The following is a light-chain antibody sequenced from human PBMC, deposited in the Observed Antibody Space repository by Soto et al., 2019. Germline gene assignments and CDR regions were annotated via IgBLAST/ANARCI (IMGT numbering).Light chain of an antibody. CDR2: DVD. J-gene: IGLJ2*01. CDR1: SSDVGGYNY. V-gene: IGLV2-14*03. CDR3: SSYTSSSTVI. Sequence: QSALTQSASISGSPGQSITSSCTGTSSDVGGYNYVSWYQQYPGKAPKLMIYDVDNRPSGVSNRFSGSKSGKTASLTISGLQAEDEADYYCSSYTSSSTVIFGGGTKLTVL.